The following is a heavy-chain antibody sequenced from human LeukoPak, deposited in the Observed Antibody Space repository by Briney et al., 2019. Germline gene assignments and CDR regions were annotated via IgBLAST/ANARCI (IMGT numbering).Heavy chain of an antibody. Sequence: GASVKVSCKASGYTFTSYGISWVRQAPGQGLEWMGWISAYNGNTNYAQKLQGRVTMTTDTSTSTACMELRSLRSDDTAVYYCARDLYYYDSSGYLGPYFGLWGQGTMVTVSS. J-gene: IGHJ3*01. CDR2: ISAYNGNT. CDR3: ARDLYYYDSSGYLGPYFGL. D-gene: IGHD3-22*01. V-gene: IGHV1-18*01. CDR1: GYTFTSYG.